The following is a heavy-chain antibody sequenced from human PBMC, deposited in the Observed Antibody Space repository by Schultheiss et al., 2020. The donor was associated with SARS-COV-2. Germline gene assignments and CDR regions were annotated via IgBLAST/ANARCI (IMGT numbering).Heavy chain of an antibody. V-gene: IGHV4-28*05. Sequence: SETLSLTCAVSGYSISSSKWWGWIRQPPGKGLEWIGYIYYSGSIYYNPSLKSRVTISVDTSKNQFSLKLSSVTAADTAVYYCASLAPTVTTNYFDYWGQGTLVTVSS. J-gene: IGHJ4*02. CDR3: ASLAPTVTTNYFDY. D-gene: IGHD4-11*01. CDR2: IYYSGSI. CDR1: GYSISSSKW.